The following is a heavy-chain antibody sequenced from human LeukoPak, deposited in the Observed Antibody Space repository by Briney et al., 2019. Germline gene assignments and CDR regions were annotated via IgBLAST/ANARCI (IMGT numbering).Heavy chain of an antibody. J-gene: IGHJ4*02. D-gene: IGHD6-19*01. Sequence: GGSLRLSCAASGFTFSSYGMHWVRQAPGKGLEWVAVISYDGSNKYYADSVKGRFTISRDNSKNTLYLQMNSLRAEDTAVYYCAKSQQWLVLGTFDYWGQGTLVTVSS. CDR3: AKSQQWLVLGTFDY. CDR2: ISYDGSNK. CDR1: GFTFSSYG. V-gene: IGHV3-30*18.